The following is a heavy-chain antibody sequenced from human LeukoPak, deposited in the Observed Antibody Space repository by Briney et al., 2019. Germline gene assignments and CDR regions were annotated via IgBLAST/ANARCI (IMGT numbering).Heavy chain of an antibody. CDR2: IYPGDSDT. D-gene: IGHD3-3*01. J-gene: IGHJ6*03. CDR3: ARQDSDTIFDYYYMDV. CDR1: GYSFTSYW. Sequence: GESLKISCKGSGYSFTSYWIGWVRQMPGEGLEVMGIIYPGDSDTRYSPSFQGQVTISADKSISTAYLQWSSLKASDTAMYYCARQDSDTIFDYYYMDVWGKGTTVTVSS. V-gene: IGHV5-51*01.